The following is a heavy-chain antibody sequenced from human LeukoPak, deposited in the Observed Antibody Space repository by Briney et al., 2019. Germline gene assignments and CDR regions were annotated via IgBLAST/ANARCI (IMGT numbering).Heavy chain of an antibody. Sequence: PGGSLRLSCAVSGLTFYTYAMSWVRQAPGKGLERVSAISGSGGSTYYADSVKGRFTISRDNSKNTLYLQMNSLRAEDTAVYYCAKGDGYSYYYGMDVWGQGTTVTVSS. CDR1: GLTFYTYA. J-gene: IGHJ6*02. CDR3: AKGDGYSYYYGMDV. CDR2: ISGSGGST. D-gene: IGHD5-24*01. V-gene: IGHV3-23*01.